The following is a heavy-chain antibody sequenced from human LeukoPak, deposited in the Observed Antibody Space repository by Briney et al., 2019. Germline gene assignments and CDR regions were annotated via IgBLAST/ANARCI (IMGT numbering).Heavy chain of an antibody. V-gene: IGHV4-34*01. CDR3: ARTSDRSCSGGSCYLAY. J-gene: IGHJ4*02. Sequence: SETLSLTCAVYGGSFNDYWWTWIRQPPGKGLEWIGEVNHGGSTNYNPSLESRVTISVDTSKNQFSLNLNSVTAADSAVYYCARTSDRSCSGGSCYLAYWGRESRITVSS. D-gene: IGHD2-15*01. CDR2: VNHGGST. CDR1: GGSFNDYW.